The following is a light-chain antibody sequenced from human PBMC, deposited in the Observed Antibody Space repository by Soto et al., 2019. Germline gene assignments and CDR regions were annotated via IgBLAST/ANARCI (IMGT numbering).Light chain of an antibody. CDR2: GTS. CDR3: QSYDSSLSGSV. V-gene: IGLV1-40*01. CDR1: SSNIGAGYD. J-gene: IGLJ3*02. Sequence: QSVLTQPPSVSGAPGQRVTISCTGSSSNIGAGYDVHWYQQLPGTAPKLLIYGTSNRPSGGPDRFSGFKSGTSASLAITGLQAEYEADNYCQSYDSSLSGSVFGGGTKLTVL.